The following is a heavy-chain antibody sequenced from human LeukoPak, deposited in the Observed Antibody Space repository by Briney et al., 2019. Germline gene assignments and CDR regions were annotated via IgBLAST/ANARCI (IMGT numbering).Heavy chain of an antibody. V-gene: IGHV3-9*01. D-gene: IGHD3-22*01. CDR2: ISWSSGSI. Sequence: GGSLRLSCAASGFTFDDYAMHWVRQAPGKGLEWVSGISWSSGSIGYADSVKGRFTISRDNAKNSLYLQMNSLRAEDTALYYCAKDTYYDSSGYYYFDYWGQGTLVTVSS. CDR1: GFTFDDYA. CDR3: AKDTYYDSSGYYYFDY. J-gene: IGHJ4*02.